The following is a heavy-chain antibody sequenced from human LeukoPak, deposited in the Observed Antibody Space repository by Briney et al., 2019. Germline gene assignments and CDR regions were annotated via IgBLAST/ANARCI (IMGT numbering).Heavy chain of an antibody. CDR2: ISRSSYNI. CDR1: GFTFSSYS. Sequence: PGGSLRLSCAASGFTFSSYSMNWVRQAPGKGLEWVSSISRSSYNIYYADSVKGRFTISRDNAKNSLYLQMNSLRAEDTAVYYWARDALGTNYETVAGYYFDYWGQGTLVTVSS. V-gene: IGHV3-21*01. J-gene: IGHJ4*02. CDR3: ARDALGTNYETVAGYYFDY. D-gene: IGHD6-19*01.